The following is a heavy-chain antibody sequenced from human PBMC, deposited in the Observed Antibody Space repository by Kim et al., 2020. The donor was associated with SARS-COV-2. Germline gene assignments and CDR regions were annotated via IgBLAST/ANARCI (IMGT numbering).Heavy chain of an antibody. CDR2: IYYSGST. CDR1: GGSISSGGYY. J-gene: IGHJ2*01. Sequence: SETLSLTCTVSGGSISSGGYYWSWIRQHPGKGLEWIGYIYYSGSTYYNPSLKSRVTISVDTSKNQFSLKLSSVTAADTAVYYCARDPPRAYYYDSSESGLWGRGTLVTVSS. D-gene: IGHD3-22*01. CDR3: ARDPPRAYYYDSSESGL. V-gene: IGHV4-31*03.